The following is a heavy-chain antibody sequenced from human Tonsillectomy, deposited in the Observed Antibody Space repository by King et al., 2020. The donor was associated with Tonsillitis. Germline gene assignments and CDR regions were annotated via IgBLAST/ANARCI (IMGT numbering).Heavy chain of an antibody. D-gene: IGHD6-6*01. CDR3: ARLFRSSSNYYYFYMDV. CDR1: GGSFSGYY. Sequence: VQLQQWGAGLLKPSETLSLTCVVYGGSFSGYYWSWIRQPPGKGLEWIGEINHSGSTNYNPSLKSRVTMSVDTSKNQFSLKLSSVTAADTAVYYCARLFRSSSNYYYFYMDVWGKGTTVTVSS. CDR2: INHSGST. J-gene: IGHJ6*03. V-gene: IGHV4-34*01.